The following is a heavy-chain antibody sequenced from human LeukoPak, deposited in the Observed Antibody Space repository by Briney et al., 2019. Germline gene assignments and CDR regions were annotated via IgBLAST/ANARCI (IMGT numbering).Heavy chain of an antibody. CDR2: INPDSGGT. V-gene: IGHV1-2*02. J-gene: IGHJ4*02. Sequence: ASVKVSCKASAYTFTGYYMHWVRQAPGQGLEWMGWINPDSGGTNYAQKFQGRVTMTRDTSISTAYMEVSRLRSDDTAVYYCAREGSGWYGNFDYWGRGTLVTVSS. CDR1: AYTFTGYY. D-gene: IGHD6-19*01. CDR3: AREGSGWYGNFDY.